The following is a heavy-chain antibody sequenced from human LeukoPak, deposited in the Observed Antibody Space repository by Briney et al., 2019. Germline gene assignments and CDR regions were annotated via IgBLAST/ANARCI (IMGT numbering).Heavy chain of an antibody. Sequence: ASLKVSCKASGYTFTCPYIHWMRQAPGQGPEWMGWINPNSGGTKYAQKFQGRVTVTRDTSTSTAYMELSGLRTDDTATYYCARVEYCTKGVCINYDLWGQGTLVTVSS. D-gene: IGHD2-8*01. J-gene: IGHJ4*02. CDR2: INPNSGGT. CDR3: ARVEYCTKGVCINYDL. CDR1: GYTFTCPY. V-gene: IGHV1-2*02.